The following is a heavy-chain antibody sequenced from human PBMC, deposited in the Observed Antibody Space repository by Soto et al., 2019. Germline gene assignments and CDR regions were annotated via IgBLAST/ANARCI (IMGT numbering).Heavy chain of an antibody. D-gene: IGHD7-27*01. CDR3: ARGWGRISDY. CDR2: INHSGST. V-gene: IGHV4-34*01. J-gene: IGHJ4*02. CDR1: GGSFSGYY. Sequence: QVQLQQWGAGLLKPSETLSLTCAVYGGSFSGYYWSWIRQPPGKGLEWIGEINHSGSTNYNPSLKSRLPISVATSKNQFSLKLSSVTAADTAVYYCARGWGRISDYWGQGALVAVSS.